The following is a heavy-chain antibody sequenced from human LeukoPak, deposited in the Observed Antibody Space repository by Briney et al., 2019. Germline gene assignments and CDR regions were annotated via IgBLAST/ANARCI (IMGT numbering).Heavy chain of an antibody. J-gene: IGHJ4*02. CDR1: GFTFSMYS. CDR2: ISSSSSTI. D-gene: IGHD5-24*01. Sequence: GGSLRLSCAASGFTFSMYSMSWVRQAPGKGLEWVSYISSSSSTIYYADSVKGRFTISRDNAKKLLYLQMNSLRDEDTAVFYCVVEMSTIDYWGQGTLVTVTS. V-gene: IGHV3-48*02. CDR3: VVEMSTIDY.